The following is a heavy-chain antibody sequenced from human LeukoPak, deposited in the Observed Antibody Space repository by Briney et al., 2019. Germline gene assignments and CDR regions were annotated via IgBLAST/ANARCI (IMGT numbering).Heavy chain of an antibody. Sequence: SETLSLTCAVYGGTFSGYYWSWIRQPPGKGLEWIGEINHSGSTNYNPSVKSRVTISVDTSKNQFSLKLSSVTAADTAVYYCARGLTVAAAGTPFDYWGQGTLVTVSS. J-gene: IGHJ4*02. V-gene: IGHV4-34*01. CDR2: INHSGST. D-gene: IGHD6-13*01. CDR3: ARGLTVAAAGTPFDY. CDR1: GGTFSGYY.